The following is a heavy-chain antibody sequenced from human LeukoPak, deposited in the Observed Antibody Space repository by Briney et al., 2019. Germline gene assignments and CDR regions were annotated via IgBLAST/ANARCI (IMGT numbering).Heavy chain of an antibody. CDR2: IRYDGSNK. CDR1: GFTFSSYG. Sequence: GGSLRLSCAASGFTFSSYGMHWVRQAPGKGLEWVAFIRYDGSNKYYADSVKGRFTISRDNSKNTLYLQMNSLRAEDTAVYYCHGGYCSSTSCYHIDYWGQGTLVTVSS. J-gene: IGHJ4*02. D-gene: IGHD2-2*01. CDR3: HGGYCSSTSCYHIDY. V-gene: IGHV3-30*02.